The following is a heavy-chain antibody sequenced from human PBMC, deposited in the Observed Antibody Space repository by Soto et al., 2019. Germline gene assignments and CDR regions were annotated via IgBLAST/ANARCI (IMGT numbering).Heavy chain of an antibody. D-gene: IGHD2-2*01. J-gene: IGHJ5*02. Sequence: PAETLSLTCTVSGGSISSSSYYWGWIRQPPGKGLEWIGSIYYSGSTFYNPSLKSRVTISVDTSKNQFSLKLSSVTAADTAVYYCANYLLVPALRYGFDPWGQGTLVTVSS. CDR1: GGSISSSSYY. V-gene: IGHV4-39*01. CDR3: ANYLLVPALRYGFDP. CDR2: IYYSGST.